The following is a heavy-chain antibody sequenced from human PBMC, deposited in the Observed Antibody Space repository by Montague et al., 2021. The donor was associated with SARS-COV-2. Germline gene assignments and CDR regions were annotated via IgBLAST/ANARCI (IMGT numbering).Heavy chain of an antibody. CDR3: ARAQNTCCIANCVNYFDI. CDR1: ASSNTGAY. D-gene: IGHD1-1*01. Sequence: SETLSLTCSRLASSNTGAYWNRTRLTPGQVLEWNGDVCYNRNTKYNPSLKSRVTMSVDTPKNRFSLSLRSLTAADTAVYYCARAQNTCCIANCVNYFDIWGLGALVTVSS. CDR2: VCYNRNT. J-gene: IGHJ4*02. V-gene: IGHV4-59*01.